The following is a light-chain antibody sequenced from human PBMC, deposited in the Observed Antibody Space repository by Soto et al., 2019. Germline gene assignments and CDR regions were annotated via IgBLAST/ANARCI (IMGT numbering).Light chain of an antibody. V-gene: IGLV1-40*01. Sequence: QAVVTQPPSVSGAPGQRVTISCTGSSSNIGAGYDVHWYQQHPGTAPKLLIYGNSNRPSGVPDRFSGSKSGTSASLAITGLQAEDEADYYCQSYDSSLRVFGTGTKLTVL. CDR2: GNS. CDR3: QSYDSSLRV. CDR1: SSNIGAGYD. J-gene: IGLJ1*01.